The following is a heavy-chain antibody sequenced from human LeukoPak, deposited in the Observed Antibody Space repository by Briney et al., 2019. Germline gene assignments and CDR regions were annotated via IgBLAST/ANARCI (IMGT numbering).Heavy chain of an antibody. D-gene: IGHD3-10*01. CDR3: ARNYGSGSYYFDY. J-gene: IGHJ4*02. V-gene: IGHV4-30-2*01. CDR1: GGSISSGGYS. CDR2: IYHSGST. Sequence: SETLSLTCAVSGGSISSGGYSWSWIRQPPGKGLEWIGYIYHSGSTYYNPSLKSRVTISVDRAKNQPSLKLSSVTAADTAVYYCARNYGSGSYYFDYWGQGTLVTVSS.